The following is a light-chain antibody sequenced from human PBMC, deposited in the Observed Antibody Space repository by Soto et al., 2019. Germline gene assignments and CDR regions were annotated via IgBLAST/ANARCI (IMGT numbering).Light chain of an antibody. CDR2: GAS. V-gene: IGKV3-20*01. CDR1: QSVSSSY. J-gene: IGKJ3*01. Sequence: EIVLTQSPGTLSLSPGERATLSCRASQSVSSSYLAWYQQKPGQAPRLLIYGASSRATGIPDRFRGSGSGTDFTLTISRLEPEDFAVYYCQQYGSSPFTFDPGTKVDVK. CDR3: QQYGSSPFT.